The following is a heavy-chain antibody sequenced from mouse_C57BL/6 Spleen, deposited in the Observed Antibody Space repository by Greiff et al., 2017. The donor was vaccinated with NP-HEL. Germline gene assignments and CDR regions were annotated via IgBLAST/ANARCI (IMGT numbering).Heavy chain of an antibody. J-gene: IGHJ4*01. CDR3: ARRGERSSMDY. Sequence: EVQLVESGGGLVQPGGSLKLSCAASGFTFSDYGMAWVRQAPRKGPEWVAFISNLAYSIYYADTVTGRFTISRENAKNTLYLEMSSLRSEDTAMYYCARRGERSSMDYWGQGTSVTVSS. D-gene: IGHD1-1*01. CDR2: ISNLAYSI. V-gene: IGHV5-15*04. CDR1: GFTFSDYG.